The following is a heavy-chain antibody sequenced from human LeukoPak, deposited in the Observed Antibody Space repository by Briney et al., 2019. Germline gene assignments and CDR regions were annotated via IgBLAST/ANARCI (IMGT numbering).Heavy chain of an antibody. V-gene: IGHV4-59*01. CDR1: GGSISSYY. CDR3: ARTLMSFDI. D-gene: IGHD3-16*01. J-gene: IGHJ3*02. CDR2: IYYSGGT. Sequence: SQTLSLTCTVSGGSISSYYRSWIRQPPGKGLEWIGYIYYSGGTNYNPSLKSRVTISVDTSKNQFSLKLSSVTAADTAVYYCARTLMSFDIWGQGTMVTVSS.